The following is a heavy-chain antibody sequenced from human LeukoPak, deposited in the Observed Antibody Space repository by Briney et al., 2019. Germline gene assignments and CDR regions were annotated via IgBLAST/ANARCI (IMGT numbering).Heavy chain of an antibody. CDR2: INHSGST. V-gene: IGHV4-34*01. Sequence: SETLSLTCAVYGGSFSGYYWNWIRQPPGKGLEWIGEINHSGSTNYNPSLKSRVTISVDRSKNQFSLKLSSVTAADTAVYYCARGGRNQGLSEIWGQGTMVTVSS. CDR1: GGSFSGYY. CDR3: ARGGRNQGLSEI. J-gene: IGHJ3*02. D-gene: IGHD4/OR15-4a*01.